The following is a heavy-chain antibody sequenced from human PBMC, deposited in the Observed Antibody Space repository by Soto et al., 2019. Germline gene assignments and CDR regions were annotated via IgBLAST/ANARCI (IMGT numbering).Heavy chain of an antibody. CDR2: IIPIFGTA. Sequence: QVQLVQSGAEVKKPGSSVKVSCKASGGTFSSYAVSWVRQAPGQGLEWMGGIIPIFGTADYAQKCQGRVTITADESTSTAYMELSSLRSEDTAVYYCASVETQRYYYGMDVWGQGTTVTVSS. D-gene: IGHD2-15*01. CDR3: ASVETQRYYYGMDV. V-gene: IGHV1-69*12. J-gene: IGHJ6*02. CDR1: GGTFSSYA.